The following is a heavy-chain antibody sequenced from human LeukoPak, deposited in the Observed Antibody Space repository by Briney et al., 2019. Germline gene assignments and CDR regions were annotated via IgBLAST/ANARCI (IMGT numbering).Heavy chain of an antibody. J-gene: IGHJ4*02. CDR1: GYTFTSYY. CDR2: INPSGGST. CDR3: ARDRKNLNTHITIFGVVNNFDY. Sequence: ASVKVSCKASGYTFTSYYMHWVRQAPGQGLEWMGIINPSGGSTSYAQKFQGRVTMTRDMSTSTVYMELSSLRSEDTAVYYCARDRKNLNTHITIFGVVNNFDYWGQGTLVTVSS. D-gene: IGHD3-3*01. V-gene: IGHV1-46*01.